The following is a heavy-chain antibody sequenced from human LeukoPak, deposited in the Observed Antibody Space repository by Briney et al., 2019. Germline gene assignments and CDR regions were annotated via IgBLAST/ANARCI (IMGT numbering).Heavy chain of an antibody. CDR3: ARGGLQTWYYYMDV. Sequence: ASVKVSCKASGYTFTGYFMHWVRQAPGQGLEWMGRINPNSGGTNYAQKFQDRVTMTRDTSISTAYMELSRLRSDDTAVYYCARGGLQTWYYYMDVWGKGTTVTVSS. CDR2: INPNSGGT. CDR1: GYTFTGYF. V-gene: IGHV1-2*06. J-gene: IGHJ6*03.